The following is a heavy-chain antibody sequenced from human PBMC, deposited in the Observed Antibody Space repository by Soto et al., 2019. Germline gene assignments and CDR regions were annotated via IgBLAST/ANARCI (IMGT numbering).Heavy chain of an antibody. J-gene: IGHJ6*02. CDR3: ARDLRYSSGWYIYYYYGMDV. CDR2: INAGNGNT. V-gene: IGHV1-3*01. Sequence: QVQLVQSGAEVKKPGASVKVSCKASGYTFTSYAMHWVRQAPGQRLEWMGWINAGNGNTKYSQKFQGRVTITRDTSASTAYMELSSLRSEDTAVYYCARDLRYSSGWYIYYYYGMDVWAQGTTVTVSS. D-gene: IGHD6-19*01. CDR1: GYTFTSYA.